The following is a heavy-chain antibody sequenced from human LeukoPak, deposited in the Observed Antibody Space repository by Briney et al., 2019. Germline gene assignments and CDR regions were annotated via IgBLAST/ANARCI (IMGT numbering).Heavy chain of an antibody. Sequence: SETLSLTCAVYGVSFSGYYWSWIRQPPGKGLEWIGEINHSGSTNYNPSLKSRVTISVDTSKNQFSLNLSSVTAADTAVYYCARGRYSSSWWTYWYFDLWGRGTLVTVSS. D-gene: IGHD6-13*01. CDR2: INHSGST. J-gene: IGHJ2*01. CDR1: GVSFSGYY. V-gene: IGHV4-34*01. CDR3: ARGRYSSSWWTYWYFDL.